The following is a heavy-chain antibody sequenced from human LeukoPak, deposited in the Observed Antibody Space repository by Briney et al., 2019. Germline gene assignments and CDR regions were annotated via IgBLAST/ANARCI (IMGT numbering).Heavy chain of an antibody. CDR3: AKWTSHLVGANKDYFDY. Sequence: GGSLRLSCAASGFTFDDYAMHWVRQAPGKGLEWVSLISWDGGSTYYADSVKGRFTISRDKSKNPLYLQMNSLRAEDTALYYCAKWTSHLVGANKDYFDYWGQGPLVTVSS. V-gene: IGHV3-43D*03. D-gene: IGHD1-26*01. J-gene: IGHJ4*02. CDR2: ISWDGGST. CDR1: GFTFDDYA.